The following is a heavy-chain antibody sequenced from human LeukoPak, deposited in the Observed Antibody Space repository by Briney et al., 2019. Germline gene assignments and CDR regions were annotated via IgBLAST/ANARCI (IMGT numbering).Heavy chain of an antibody. CDR1: GGTFSSYA. CDR3: ASPGYCSSTSCYRSGFQH. D-gene: IGHD2-2*02. V-gene: IGHV1-69*13. CDR2: IIPIFGTA. J-gene: IGHJ1*01. Sequence: SVKVSCKASGGTFSSYAISWVRQAPGQGLEWMGGIIPIFGTANYAQKFQGRVTITADEYTSAAYMELSSLRSEDTAVYYCASPGYCSSTSCYRSGFQHWGQGTLVTVSS.